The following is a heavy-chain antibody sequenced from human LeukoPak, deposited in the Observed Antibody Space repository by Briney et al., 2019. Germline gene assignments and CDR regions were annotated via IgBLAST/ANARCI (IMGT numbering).Heavy chain of an antibody. V-gene: IGHV3-11*04. D-gene: IGHD2-2*02. J-gene: IGHJ6*03. CDR3: ARDTYCSSTSCYRYYYYYYMDV. Sequence: GGSLRLSCAASGFTFSDYYVTWIRQAPGKGLEWVSYISGDGHTIYYAGSVKGRFTISRDNAKNSLFLQMNSLEAEDTAVYYCARDTYCSSTSCYRYYYYYYMDVWGKGTTVTVSS. CDR2: ISGDGHTI. CDR1: GFTFSDYY.